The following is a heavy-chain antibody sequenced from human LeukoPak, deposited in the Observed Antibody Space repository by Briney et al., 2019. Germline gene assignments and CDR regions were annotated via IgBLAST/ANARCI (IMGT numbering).Heavy chain of an antibody. Sequence: GGSLRLSCAASGFAFSDYYMSWIRQAPGKGLEWVSYISSSGSTIYYADSVKGRFTISRDNSKNTLYLQTNSLRAEDTAVYYCARRNYDILTGYSLALDYWGQGTLVTVSS. V-gene: IGHV3-11*04. D-gene: IGHD3-9*01. CDR1: GFAFSDYY. J-gene: IGHJ4*02. CDR2: ISSSGSTI. CDR3: ARRNYDILTGYSLALDY.